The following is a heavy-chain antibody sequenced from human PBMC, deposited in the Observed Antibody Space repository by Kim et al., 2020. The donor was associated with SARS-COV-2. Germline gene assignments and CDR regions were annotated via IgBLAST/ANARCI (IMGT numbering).Heavy chain of an antibody. Sequence: GNSDEGRLTIARDNAKNSLYLQMNSLRAEDTALYYCARVGSTVAAGTIDYWGQGTLVTVSS. V-gene: IGHV3-11*01. J-gene: IGHJ4*02. CDR3: ARVGSTVAAGTIDY. D-gene: IGHD6-13*01.